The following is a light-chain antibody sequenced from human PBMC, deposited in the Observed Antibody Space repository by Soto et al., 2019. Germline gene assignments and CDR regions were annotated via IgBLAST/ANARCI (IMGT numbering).Light chain of an antibody. V-gene: IGKV3-11*01. CDR3: QQRSNWPPNT. J-gene: IGKJ2*01. Sequence: VVLTQSPATLSLSPGETASLSCRATHNISIYLAWYQQKLGQPPRLLIFDASNRATGIPARFIGSGSGTDVTLTVSSLEPEDFALYFCQQRSNWPPNTFGQETKLEMK. CDR2: DAS. CDR1: HNISIY.